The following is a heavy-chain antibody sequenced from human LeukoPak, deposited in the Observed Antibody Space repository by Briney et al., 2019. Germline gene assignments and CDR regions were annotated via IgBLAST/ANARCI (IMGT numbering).Heavy chain of an antibody. CDR1: GGSISSGGYY. D-gene: IGHD3-10*02. CDR2: IYTGGST. Sequence: SETLSLTCTVSGGSISSGGYYWSWIRQPAGKGLEWIGRIYTGGSTNYNPSLKSRVTISVDTSKNQFSLKLSSVTAADTAVYYCARERHSTMSRYFDYWGQGTLVTVSS. J-gene: IGHJ4*02. V-gene: IGHV4-61*02. CDR3: ARERHSTMSRYFDY.